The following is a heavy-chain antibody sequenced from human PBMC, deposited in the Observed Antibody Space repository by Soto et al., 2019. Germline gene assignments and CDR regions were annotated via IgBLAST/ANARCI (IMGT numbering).Heavy chain of an antibody. J-gene: IGHJ4*02. Sequence: PGGSLRLSCAASGFTFTNYAMNWVRQAPGKGLEWVSATNGFGDSLYYADSVRGRFTISRDNSKNTVYLQMNSLRPDDTAIYFCAKDFPYDTSGYYLYYSDYWGQGTVVTVSS. CDR3: AKDFPYDTSGYYLYYSDY. D-gene: IGHD3-22*01. CDR2: TNGFGDSL. V-gene: IGHV3-23*01. CDR1: GFTFTNYA.